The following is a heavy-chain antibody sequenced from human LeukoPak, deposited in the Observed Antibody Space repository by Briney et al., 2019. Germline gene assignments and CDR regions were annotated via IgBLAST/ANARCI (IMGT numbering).Heavy chain of an antibody. D-gene: IGHD4-17*01. CDR1: GFTFTTYG. V-gene: IGHV3-23*01. Sequence: GGSLRLSCSASGFTFTTYGMNWVRQAPGKGLEWVSGIGGSGIRTYYADSVKGRFTISRDNSKNTLYLQMNSLRAEDTAVYYCGVSGDYTSLNWGQGTLVTVSS. CDR3: GVSGDYTSLN. J-gene: IGHJ4*02. CDR2: IGGSGIRT.